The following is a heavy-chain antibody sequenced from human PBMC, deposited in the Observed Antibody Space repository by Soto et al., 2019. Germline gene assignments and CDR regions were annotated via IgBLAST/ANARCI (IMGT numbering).Heavy chain of an antibody. CDR1: GFTFTSYA. J-gene: IGHJ6*03. CDR3: AKDVFGYCSGGGCYYYYMDV. V-gene: IGHV3-23*01. CDR2: ISHSGGST. D-gene: IGHD2-15*01. Sequence: EVQLLESGGSLVQPGGSLRLSCAASGFTFTSYAMSWVRQAPGKGLEWVSGISHSGGSTYYADSVKGRFTISRDNSKNTLYLQMNSLRAEDTALYYCAKDVFGYCSGGGCYYYYMDVWGKGTTVTVSS.